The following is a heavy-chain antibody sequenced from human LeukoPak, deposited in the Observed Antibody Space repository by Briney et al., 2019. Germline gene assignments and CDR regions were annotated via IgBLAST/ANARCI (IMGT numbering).Heavy chain of an antibody. Sequence: SETLSLTCTVSGGSISSSSYYWGWIRQPPGKGLEWIGSIYYSGSTYYNPSLKSRVTISVDTFKNQFSLKLNSVTAADTAVYYCARGHDIVVQLAATRDPTRGLYQGGNWLDPWGQGNLVTVSS. CDR1: GGSISSSSYY. CDR3: ARGHDIVVQLAATRDPTRGLYQGGNWLDP. V-gene: IGHV4-39*07. CDR2: IYYSGST. D-gene: IGHD2-15*01. J-gene: IGHJ5*02.